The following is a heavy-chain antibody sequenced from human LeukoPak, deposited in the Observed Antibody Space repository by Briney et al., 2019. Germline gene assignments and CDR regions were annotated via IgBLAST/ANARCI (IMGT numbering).Heavy chain of an antibody. CDR2: IHPNTGGP. D-gene: IGHD4-17*01. J-gene: IGHJ5*02. CDR1: GYTFTGYF. V-gene: IGHV1-2*02. CDR3: ARKGEQYGYYDH. Sequence: GASVTVSCQASGYTFTGYFLHWVRPAPGQGLEWMGWIHPNTGGPNYAQKFQGRVTMTRDTSINTAFMELSRLTSDDTAVYYCARKGEQYGYYDHWGQGTLVTVSS.